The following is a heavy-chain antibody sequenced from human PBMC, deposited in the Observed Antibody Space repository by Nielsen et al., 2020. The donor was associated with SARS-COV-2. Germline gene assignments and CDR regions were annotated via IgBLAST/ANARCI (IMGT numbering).Heavy chain of an antibody. CDR3: AKDGRYCSSTSCYYYYYYMDV. CDR1: RFTLSIYG. Sequence: GGSLRLSCAASRFTLSIYGMHWVRQAPGKGLEWVAVISYDGSNKYYADSVKGRFTISRDNSKNTLYLQMNSLRAEDTAVYYCAKDGRYCSSTSCYYYYYYMDVWGKGTTVTVSS. V-gene: IGHV3-30*18. CDR2: ISYDGSNK. D-gene: IGHD2-2*01. J-gene: IGHJ6*03.